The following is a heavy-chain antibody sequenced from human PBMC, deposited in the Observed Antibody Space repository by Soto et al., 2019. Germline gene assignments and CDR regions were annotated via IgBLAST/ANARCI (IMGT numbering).Heavy chain of an antibody. CDR1: GFTFSSYG. V-gene: IGHV3-33*01. CDR2: IWYDGSNK. J-gene: IGHJ6*02. Sequence: QVQLVESGGGVVQPGRSPRLSCAASGFTFSSYGMHWVRQAPGKGLEWVAVIWYDGSNKYYADSVKGRFTIFRDNSKNTLYLQMNSLRAEDTAVYYCARDEGLGVNYYYYGVDVWGQGTTVTVSS. CDR3: ARDEGLGVNYYYYGVDV. D-gene: IGHD3-10*01.